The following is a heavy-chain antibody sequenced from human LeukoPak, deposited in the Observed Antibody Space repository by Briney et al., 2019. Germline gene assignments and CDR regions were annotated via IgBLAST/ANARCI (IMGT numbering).Heavy chain of an antibody. D-gene: IGHD3-22*01. Sequence: PGGSLRLSCAVSGFTFSDHYMDWVRQAPGKGLEWVSGISGSGGSTYYADSVKGRFTISRDNSKNTLYLQMNSLRAEDTAVYSCAKGTLAHYYDSSGYYHLSFDYWGQGTLVTVSS. CDR1: GFTFSDHY. CDR3: AKGTLAHYYDSSGYYHLSFDY. J-gene: IGHJ4*02. CDR2: ISGSGGST. V-gene: IGHV3-23*01.